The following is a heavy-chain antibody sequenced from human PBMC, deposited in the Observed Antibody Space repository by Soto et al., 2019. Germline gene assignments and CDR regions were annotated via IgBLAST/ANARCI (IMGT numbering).Heavy chain of an antibody. V-gene: IGHV3-21*01. CDR3: ARDYYDSSGYYVDAFDI. J-gene: IGHJ3*02. Sequence: GGSLRLSCAASGFTFSSYSMNWVRQAPGKXLEWVSSISSSSSYIYYADSVKGRFTISRDNAKNSLYLQMNSLRAEDTAVYYCARDYYDSSGYYVDAFDIWGQGTMVTVSS. CDR2: ISSSSSYI. CDR1: GFTFSSYS. D-gene: IGHD3-22*01.